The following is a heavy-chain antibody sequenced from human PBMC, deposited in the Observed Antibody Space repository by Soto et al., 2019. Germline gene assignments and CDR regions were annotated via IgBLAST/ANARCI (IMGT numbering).Heavy chain of an antibody. CDR1: GLTFSNAW. CDR3: ATHRLRSPFYR. D-gene: IGHD4-17*01. J-gene: IGHJ5*02. Sequence: SLRLPCAASGLTFSNAWMRWVRHAEGKGLEWVGPSKRKTDSGTTDYAATVKGKFTISRYDSKNMLYLQMNSLKTEDTAVYYGATHRLRSPFYRWGQGTLVTVAS. CDR2: SKRKTDSGTT. V-gene: IGHV3-15*01.